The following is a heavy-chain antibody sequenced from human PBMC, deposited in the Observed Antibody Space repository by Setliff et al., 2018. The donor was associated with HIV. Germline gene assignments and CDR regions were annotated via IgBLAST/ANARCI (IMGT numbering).Heavy chain of an antibody. CDR3: ARHSDWYGNDAFDI. CDR2: ITGSSSYT. V-gene: IGHV3-11*06. D-gene: IGHD6-19*01. CDR1: GFTFSDYY. J-gene: IGHJ3*02. Sequence: GGSLRLSCAASGFTFSDYYMSWIRQAPGKGLEWVSYITGSSSYTNYADSVKGRFTISRDNAKNTLYLQMNSLRGEDTAVYYCARHSDWYGNDAFDIWGQGTRVTVSS.